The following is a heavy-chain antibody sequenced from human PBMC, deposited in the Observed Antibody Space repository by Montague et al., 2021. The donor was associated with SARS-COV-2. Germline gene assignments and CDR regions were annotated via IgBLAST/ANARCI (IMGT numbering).Heavy chain of an antibody. CDR2: IYGGDEK. Sequence: PALVKPTQTLTLTCTFSGFSLNTPEVAVGWIRQPPGKALEWLALIYGGDEKRYGPSPQSRLTITRDTSKSQVVLTMTNMDPVDTATYFCAHRFAGFFDYWGQGILVTVSS. CDR1: GFSLNTPEVA. J-gene: IGHJ4*02. CDR3: AHRFAGFFDY. V-gene: IGHV2-5*05.